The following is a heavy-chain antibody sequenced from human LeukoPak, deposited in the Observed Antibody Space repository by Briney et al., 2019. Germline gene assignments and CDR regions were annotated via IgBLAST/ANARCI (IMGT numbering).Heavy chain of an antibody. CDR3: ARAGYDYLWGSYRPTWFDP. Sequence: SETLSLTCTVSRGSISSHFWSWIRQPPGKGLEWIGHIYYSGSTNYNPSLKSRVTISVDTSKNQFSLMLSSVTAADTAVYYCARAGYDYLWGSYRPTWFDPWGQGTLVTVSS. CDR2: IYYSGST. D-gene: IGHD3-16*02. CDR1: RGSISSHF. V-gene: IGHV4-59*11. J-gene: IGHJ5*02.